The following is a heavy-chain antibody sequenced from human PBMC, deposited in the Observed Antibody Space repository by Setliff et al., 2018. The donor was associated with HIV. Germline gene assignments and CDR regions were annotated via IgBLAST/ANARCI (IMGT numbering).Heavy chain of an antibody. CDR3: AKVRPQYCNTASCYYFDS. J-gene: IGHJ4*02. Sequence: LRLSCVASGFSLSSYEMYWVRQAPGKGLEWVSYIHTSGNTVYYADSVKGRFTISRDNSQNTLFLQMDSLRPDDTAVYYCAKVRPQYCNTASCYYFDSWGLGTLVTVS. CDR1: GFSLSSYE. V-gene: IGHV3-48*03. CDR2: IHTSGNTV. D-gene: IGHD2-2*01.